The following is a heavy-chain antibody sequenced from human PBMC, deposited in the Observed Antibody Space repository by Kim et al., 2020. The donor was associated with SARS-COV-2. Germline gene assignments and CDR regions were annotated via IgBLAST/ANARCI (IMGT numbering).Heavy chain of an antibody. CDR2: ICSSSSNL. Sequence: GGSLRLSCAASGFTFSSYSMNWVRQAPGKGLEWVSSICSSSSNLYYADAVKGRFIISSDNAKTVHLLQKNSLRADAAAVYCSGRSCIAMGCWWYNGMDV. V-gene: IGHV3-21*01. CDR3: GRSCIAMGCWWYNGMDV. D-gene: IGHD5-18*01. CDR1: GFTFSSYS. J-gene: IGHJ6*01.